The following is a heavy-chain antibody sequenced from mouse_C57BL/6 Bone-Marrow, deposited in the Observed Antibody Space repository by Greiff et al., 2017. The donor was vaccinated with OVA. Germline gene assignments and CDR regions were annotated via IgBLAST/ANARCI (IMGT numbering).Heavy chain of an antibody. CDR1: GYTFTSYW. D-gene: IGHD2-12*01. CDR2: IYPGNSDT. V-gene: IGHV1-5*01. Sequence: VQLQQSGTVLARPGASVKMSCKTSGYTFTSYWMHWVKQRPGQGLEWIGAIYPGNSDTSYNQKFKGKAKLTAVTSASTAYMELSSLTNEDSAVYYCTNAALRRGYYFDYWGQGTTLTVSS. CDR3: TNAALRRGYYFDY. J-gene: IGHJ2*01.